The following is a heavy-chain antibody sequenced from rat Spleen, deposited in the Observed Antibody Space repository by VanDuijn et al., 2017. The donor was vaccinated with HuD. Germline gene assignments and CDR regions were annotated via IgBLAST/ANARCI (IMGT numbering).Heavy chain of an antibody. CDR2: IWAGGGT. CDR3: ARHLREATGVMDV. CDR1: GFSLNSYH. Sequence: QVQLKESGPGLVQPSQTLSLTCTVSGFSLNSYHVSWVRQPPGKSLVWMGTIWAGGGTNYNSAVQSRLSISRDTSKSQVFLKKNSLQPEDTGTYYCARHLREATGVMDVWGQGASVTVSS. D-gene: IGHD1-11*01. J-gene: IGHJ4*01. V-gene: IGHV2-72*01.